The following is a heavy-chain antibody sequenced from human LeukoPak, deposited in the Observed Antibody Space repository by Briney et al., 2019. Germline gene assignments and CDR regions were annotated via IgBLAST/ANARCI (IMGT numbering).Heavy chain of an antibody. D-gene: IGHD4-17*01. Sequence: SETLSLTCAVYGGSFSGYYWTWIRQPPGKGLEWIGEINHSGSANYNPSLKSRVTISLDTSKNQFSLKLSSVTAADTAVYYCARGQGTVTTHWGQGTLVTVSS. CDR1: GGSFSGYY. CDR2: INHSGSA. CDR3: ARGQGTVTTH. J-gene: IGHJ4*02. V-gene: IGHV4-34*01.